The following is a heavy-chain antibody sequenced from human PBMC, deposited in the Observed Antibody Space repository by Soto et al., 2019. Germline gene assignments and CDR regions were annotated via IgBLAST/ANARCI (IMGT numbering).Heavy chain of an antibody. Sequence: EVQLLESGGGLVQPGGSLRLSCAASGFNFNSHAMTWVRQAPGKGLEWVSTISANIISTYYADSVKGRFTISRDNSKNTRYLQMSSLRVEDTAVYHWARVDTPTVRVGMDVWGQGTTVTVSS. CDR3: ARVDTPTVRVGMDV. V-gene: IGHV3-23*01. CDR1: GFNFNSHA. D-gene: IGHD2-15*01. J-gene: IGHJ6*02. CDR2: ISANIIST.